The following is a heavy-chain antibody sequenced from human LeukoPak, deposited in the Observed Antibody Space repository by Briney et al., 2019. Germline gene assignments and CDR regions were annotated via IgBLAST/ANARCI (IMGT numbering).Heavy chain of an antibody. V-gene: IGHV3-23*01. D-gene: IGHD3-10*01. Sequence: GGSLRLSCVVSGLSLSNYAMTCVRQAPAMGLEWVSYNSERDGSAIYEDYVKGRFTISKDTSLNTLYLQKNNLRAEDTAVYFCAKRGVVIRGLLVIGYHQEAYHSDFWGQGVLVTVS. J-gene: IGHJ4*02. CDR1: GLSLSNYA. CDR2: NSERDGSA. CDR3: AKRGVVIRGLLVIGYHQEAYHSDF.